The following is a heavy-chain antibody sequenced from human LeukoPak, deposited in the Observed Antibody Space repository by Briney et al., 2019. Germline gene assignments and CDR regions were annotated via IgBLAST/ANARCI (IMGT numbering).Heavy chain of an antibody. Sequence: GSSVKVSCKASGGTFSSYAISWVRQAPGQGLEWMGGIIPIFGTANYAQKFQERVTITRDMSTSTAYMELSSLRSEDTAVYYCEWSCSSTSCYIHAFDIWGQGTMVTVSS. V-gene: IGHV1-69*05. J-gene: IGHJ3*02. D-gene: IGHD2-2*01. CDR2: IIPIFGTA. CDR3: EWSCSSTSCYIHAFDI. CDR1: GGTFSSYA.